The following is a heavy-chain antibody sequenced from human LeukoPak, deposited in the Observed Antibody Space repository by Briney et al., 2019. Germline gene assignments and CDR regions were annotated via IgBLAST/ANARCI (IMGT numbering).Heavy chain of an antibody. J-gene: IGHJ4*02. CDR2: INPSGGST. CDR3: ARLFAEYSSPFDY. Sequence: ASVKVSCKASGYTFTSYYMHWVRQAPGQGLEWMGMINPSGGSTSYAQKFQGRVTMARDMSTSTVYMELSSLRSEDTAVYYCARLFAEYSSPFDYWGQGTLVTVSS. D-gene: IGHD6-6*01. CDR1: GYTFTSYY. V-gene: IGHV1-46*01.